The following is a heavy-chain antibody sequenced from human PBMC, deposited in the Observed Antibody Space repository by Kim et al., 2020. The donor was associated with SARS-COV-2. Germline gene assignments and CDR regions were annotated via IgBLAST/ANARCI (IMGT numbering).Heavy chain of an antibody. V-gene: IGHV1-69*13. Sequence: SVKVSCKASGGTFSSYAISWVRQAPGQGLEWMGGIIPIFGTANYAQKFQGRVSITADESTSTAYMELSSLRSEDTAVYYCARERGRDGYNQFDYWGQGTLVTVSS. CDR1: GGTFSSYA. D-gene: IGHD5-12*01. CDR2: IIPIFGTA. J-gene: IGHJ4*02. CDR3: ARERGRDGYNQFDY.